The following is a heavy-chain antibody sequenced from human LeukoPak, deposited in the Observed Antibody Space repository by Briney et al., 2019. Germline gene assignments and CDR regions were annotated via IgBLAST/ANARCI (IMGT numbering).Heavy chain of an antibody. Sequence: SETLSLTCTVSGGSLSSYYWSWIRQPPGKGLEGIGYIYYSGSTNYNPSPKSRVTISVDTSKNQFSLKLSSVTAADTAVYYCGRERRYDGSMDVWGKGTTVTISS. CDR1: GGSLSSYY. V-gene: IGHV4-59*01. D-gene: IGHD3-22*01. CDR2: IYYSGST. CDR3: GRERRYDGSMDV. J-gene: IGHJ6*03.